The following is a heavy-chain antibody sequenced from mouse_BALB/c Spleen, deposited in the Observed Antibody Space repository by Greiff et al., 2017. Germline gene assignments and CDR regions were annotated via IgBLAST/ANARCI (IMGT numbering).Heavy chain of an antibody. D-gene: IGHD1-1*01. Sequence: EVKLVESGGGLVKPGGSLKLSCAASGFTFSSYAMSWVRQTPEKRLEWVASISSGGSTYYPDSVKGRFTISRDNARNILYLQMSSLRSEDTAMYYCARAFTTVGATDYWGQGTTLTVSS. CDR2: ISSGGST. CDR3: ARAFTTVGATDY. V-gene: IGHV5-6-5*01. CDR1: GFTFSSYA. J-gene: IGHJ2*01.